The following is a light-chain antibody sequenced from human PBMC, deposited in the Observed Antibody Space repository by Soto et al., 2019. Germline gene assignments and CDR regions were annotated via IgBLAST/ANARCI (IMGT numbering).Light chain of an antibody. Sequence: EIVMTQSPGTLSLSPGERVTLSCRASQSVNSNYLAWYQQKPGQAPRLLISGASGRATGVPDRFSGSGSGTDFTLTIDRLESEDFAVYFCQQYGDLPWTFGQGTKVDIK. CDR1: QSVNSNY. CDR3: QQYGDLPWT. J-gene: IGKJ1*01. CDR2: GAS. V-gene: IGKV3-20*01.